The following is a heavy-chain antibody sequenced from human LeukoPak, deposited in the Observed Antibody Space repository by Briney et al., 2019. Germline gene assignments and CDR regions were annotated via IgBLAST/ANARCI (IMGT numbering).Heavy chain of an antibody. CDR3: ATHITIFGVVIDGAFDI. Sequence: ASVKVSCKASGYTFTSYYMHWVRQAPGQGLEWMGIINPSGGSTSYAQKFQGRVTITTDESTSTAYKELSSLRSEDTAVYYCATHITIFGVVIDGAFDIWGQGTMVTVSS. CDR2: INPSGGST. J-gene: IGHJ3*02. V-gene: IGHV1-46*01. D-gene: IGHD3-3*01. CDR1: GYTFTSYY.